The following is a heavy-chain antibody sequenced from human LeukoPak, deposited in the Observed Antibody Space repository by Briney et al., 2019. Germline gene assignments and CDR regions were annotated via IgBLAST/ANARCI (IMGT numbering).Heavy chain of an antibody. V-gene: IGHV3-30*04. CDR2: ISYDGSNK. Sequence: GGSLRLSCAASGFTFSSYAMHWVRQAPGKGLEWVAVISYDGSNKYYADSVKGRFTISRDNSKNTLYLQMNSLRAEDTAVYYCARGQRWLQLWEYYFDYWGQGTLVTVSS. D-gene: IGHD5-24*01. CDR3: ARGQRWLQLWEYYFDY. CDR1: GFTFSSYA. J-gene: IGHJ4*02.